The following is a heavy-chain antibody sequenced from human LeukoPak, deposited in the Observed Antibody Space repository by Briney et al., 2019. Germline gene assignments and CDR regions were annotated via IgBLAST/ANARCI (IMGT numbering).Heavy chain of an antibody. V-gene: IGHV4-59*01. CDR1: GGSISSYY. D-gene: IGHD3-10*01. Sequence: SETLSLTCTVSGGSISSYYWSWIRQPPGKGLEWIGYIYYSGSTNYNPSLKSRVTISVDTSKNQFSLKLSSVTAADTAVYYCARGNYGTMVRGAANWFDPWGQGTLVTVSS. J-gene: IGHJ5*02. CDR3: ARGNYGTMVRGAANWFDP. CDR2: IYYSGST.